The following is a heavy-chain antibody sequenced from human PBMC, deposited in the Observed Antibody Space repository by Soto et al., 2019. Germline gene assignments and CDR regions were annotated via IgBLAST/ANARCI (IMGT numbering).Heavy chain of an antibody. Sequence: GGSLRLSCAASGFTFSSYGMHWVRQAPGKGLEWVAVIWYDGSNKYYADSVKGRFTISRDNSKNTLYLQMNSLRAEDTAVYYCARDNYDFWSGYRSGYYMDVWGKGTTVTVSS. V-gene: IGHV3-33*01. J-gene: IGHJ6*03. CDR3: ARDNYDFWSGYRSGYYMDV. D-gene: IGHD3-3*01. CDR2: IWYDGSNK. CDR1: GFTFSSYG.